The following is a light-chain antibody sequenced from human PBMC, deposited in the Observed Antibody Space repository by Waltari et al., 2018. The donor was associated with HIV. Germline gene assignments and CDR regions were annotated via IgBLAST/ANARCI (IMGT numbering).Light chain of an antibody. Sequence: SSELTQPPSVSVSPGQTARITCSADALSNQYTYWYQQKSGQAPVVVIYKVDDRPSGIPERFSGSNSGATATLTIRGVQAEDEADYYCQSSGNSGTPVVFGGGTKLNVL. V-gene: IGLV3-25*03. CDR2: KVD. CDR3: QSSGNSGTPVV. CDR1: ALSNQY. J-gene: IGLJ2*01.